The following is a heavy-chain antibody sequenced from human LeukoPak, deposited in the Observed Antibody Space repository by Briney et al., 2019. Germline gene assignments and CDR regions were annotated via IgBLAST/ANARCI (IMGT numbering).Heavy chain of an antibody. V-gene: IGHV4-34*01. CDR2: INHSGST. Sequence: PSETLSLTCAVYGGSFSGYYWSWIRQPPGKGLEWIGEINHSGSTNYNPSLKSRVTISVGTSKNQFSLKLSSVTAADTAVYYCARAGWFGEFSTDYWGQGTLVTVSS. CDR1: GGSFSGYY. D-gene: IGHD3-10*01. CDR3: ARAGWFGEFSTDY. J-gene: IGHJ4*02.